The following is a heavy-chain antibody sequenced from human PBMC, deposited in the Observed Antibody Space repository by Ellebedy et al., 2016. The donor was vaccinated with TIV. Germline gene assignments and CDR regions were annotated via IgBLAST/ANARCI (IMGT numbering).Heavy chain of an antibody. CDR3: ARTFTETLGGWSTHWVLDY. D-gene: IGHD2-2*01. CDR2: IYSSGST. Sequence: SETLSPTCTVSGDSISSSYWSWIRQPPGKGLEWIGYIYSSGSTNYNPSLKSRVTISVDTSKNQFSLKLNSVTAADTAVYYCARTFTETLGGWSTHWVLDYWGQGTLVTASS. CDR1: GDSISSSY. J-gene: IGHJ4*02. V-gene: IGHV4-59*01.